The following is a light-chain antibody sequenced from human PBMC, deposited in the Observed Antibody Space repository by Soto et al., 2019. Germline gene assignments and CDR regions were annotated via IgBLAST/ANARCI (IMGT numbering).Light chain of an antibody. CDR1: SSGVGGYDY. Sequence: QSVLTQPASVSGSPGQSISISCTGISSGVGGYDYVSWYQQRPGKAPKLMIYDVSNRPSGVSNRFSGSKSGNTASLTISGFQAEDEADYYCSSYTSTSTPCVFGTGTKVTVL. V-gene: IGLV2-14*01. J-gene: IGLJ1*01. CDR2: DVS. CDR3: SSYTSTSTPCV.